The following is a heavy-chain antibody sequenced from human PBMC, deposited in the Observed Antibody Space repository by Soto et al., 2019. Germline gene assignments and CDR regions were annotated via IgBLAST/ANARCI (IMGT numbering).Heavy chain of an antibody. V-gene: IGHV3-30*18. J-gene: IGHJ6*02. CDR1: GFTFSSYG. CDR2: ISYDGSNK. Sequence: GGALRLFSAAAGFTFSSYGMHWVRQAPGKGLEWVAVISYDGSNKYYADSVKGRFTISRDNSKNTLYLQMNSLRAEDTAVYYCAKYQGETYSSSYGMDVWRDGTTVP. CDR3: AKYQGETYSSSYGMDV. D-gene: IGHD6-6*01.